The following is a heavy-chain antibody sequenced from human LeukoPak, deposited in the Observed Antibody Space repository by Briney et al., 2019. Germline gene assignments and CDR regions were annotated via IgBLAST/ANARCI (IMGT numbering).Heavy chain of an antibody. CDR1: GFTFSSYY. Sequence: AGSLTLSCRVSGFTFSSYYMHWVRHAPPQGLEWVGFIRYDESNKYYSDSVKGRFTISRDNSKNTLYLQMNSLRAEDTAVYYCAPGYDILTGYYRRGAFDYWGQGTLVTVSS. V-gene: IGHV3-30*02. J-gene: IGHJ4*02. CDR3: APGYDILTGYYRRGAFDY. D-gene: IGHD3-9*01. CDR2: IRYDESNK.